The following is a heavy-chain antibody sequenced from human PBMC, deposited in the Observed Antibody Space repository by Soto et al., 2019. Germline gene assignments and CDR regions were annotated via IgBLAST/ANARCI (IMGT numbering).Heavy chain of an antibody. CDR1: GGTLNKHA. V-gene: IGHV1-69*01. CDR3: ARGGTSGWLKGAYAV. CDR2: IIPMFGIP. Sequence: QVQLVQSGAEVKKPGSSVKVSCRASGGTLNKHAITWVRRAPGLGLEWLGGIIPMFGIPNYPQQFQGRVTITADDSTNTSHMELNSLTSDDTAVYYCARGGTSGWLKGAYAVWGQGTMVTVSS. J-gene: IGHJ3*01. D-gene: IGHD6-19*01.